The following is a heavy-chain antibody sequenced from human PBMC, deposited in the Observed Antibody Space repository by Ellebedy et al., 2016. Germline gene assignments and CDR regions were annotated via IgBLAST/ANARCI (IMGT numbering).Heavy chain of an antibody. V-gene: IGHV1-69*04. Sequence: ASVKVSCKASGGNISNFAISWVRQAPGQGLEWLGRIIPVVGVTNNAQKFQGRVTIIADKSTSTAYMELRSLRSDDTAVYYCGRMVYYDSSGYLSDYWGQGTLVTVSS. CDR3: GRMVYYDSSGYLSDY. D-gene: IGHD3-22*01. CDR2: IIPVVGVT. J-gene: IGHJ4*01. CDR1: GGNISNFA.